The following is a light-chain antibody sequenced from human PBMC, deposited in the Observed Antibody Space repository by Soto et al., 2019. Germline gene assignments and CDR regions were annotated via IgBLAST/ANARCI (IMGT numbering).Light chain of an antibody. CDR1: SSDVGSYNL. Sequence: QSALTQPASVSGSPGQSITISCTGTSSDVGSYNLVSWYQQHPGKAPKLMIYEGSKRPSGVSNRFSGSKSGNTASLTISGSQAEDEDDYDCCSYAGSSTYVFGTGTKLTVL. CDR3: CSYAGSSTYV. CDR2: EGS. V-gene: IGLV2-23*01. J-gene: IGLJ1*01.